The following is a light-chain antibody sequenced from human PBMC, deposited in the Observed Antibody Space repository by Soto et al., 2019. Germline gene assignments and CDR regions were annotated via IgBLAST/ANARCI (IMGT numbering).Light chain of an antibody. CDR1: QSIRSW. J-gene: IGKJ1*01. V-gene: IGKV1-5*03. CDR3: QQYNSYTWT. CDR2: KAS. Sequence: DIQMTQSPSTLSASVGDRVTITCRASQSIRSWLAWYQQKPGKAPKLLIYKASSLESGVPSRFSGSGSGTEFTLTISSLQPYDFATYYCQQYNSYTWTFGQGTKVEIK.